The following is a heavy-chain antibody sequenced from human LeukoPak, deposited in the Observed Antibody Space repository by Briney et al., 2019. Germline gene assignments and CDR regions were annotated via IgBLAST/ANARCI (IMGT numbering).Heavy chain of an antibody. D-gene: IGHD1-26*01. CDR1: GFTFSSYW. J-gene: IGHJ4*02. CDR2: IRDDGSEK. CDR3: VRHTRRSPGNY. Sequence: GGSLRLSCAASGFTFSSYWMTWVRQAPGKGLEWMANIRDDGSEKYYVDSVKGRFTISRDNAQSTLLLQMDSLRVEDTAVYYCVRHTRRSPGNYWGQGTLVTVPT. V-gene: IGHV3-7*01.